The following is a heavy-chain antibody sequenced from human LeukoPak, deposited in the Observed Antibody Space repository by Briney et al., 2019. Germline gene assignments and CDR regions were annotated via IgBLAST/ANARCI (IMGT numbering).Heavy chain of an antibody. D-gene: IGHD1-26*01. J-gene: IGHJ4*02. CDR2: INPSGGST. V-gene: IGHV1-46*01. CDR1: GYTFTSYY. Sequence: GASVKVSCKASGYTFTSYYMHWVRQAPGQGLEWMGIINPSGGSTIYAQKFQGRVTMTEDTSTDTAYMELSSLRSEDTAVYYCATDTREGHSGSPTPFDYWGQGTLVTVSS. CDR3: ATDTREGHSGSPTPFDY.